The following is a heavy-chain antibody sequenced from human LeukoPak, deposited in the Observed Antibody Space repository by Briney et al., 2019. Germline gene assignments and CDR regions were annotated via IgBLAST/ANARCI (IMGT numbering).Heavy chain of an antibody. CDR1: GGSISSYY. J-gene: IGHJ3*02. CDR2: IYYSGST. V-gene: IGHV4-59*01. D-gene: IGHD4-17*01. CDR3: ARAHDYGDSDPVAFDI. Sequence: KPSETLSLTCTVSGGSISSYYWSWIRQPPGKGLEWIGYIYYSGSTNYNPSLKSRVTISVDTSKNQFSLKLSSVTAADTAVYYCARAHDYGDSDPVAFDIWGQGTMVTVSS.